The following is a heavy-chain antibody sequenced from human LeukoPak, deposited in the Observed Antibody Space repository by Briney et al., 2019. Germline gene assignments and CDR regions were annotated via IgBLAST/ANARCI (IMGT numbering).Heavy chain of an antibody. J-gene: IGHJ4*02. CDR3: ARGGDYGSGSFRWRHFDY. Sequence: PGRSLRLSCAASGFTFSNYALHWVRQAPGKGLEWVTVISYDGKNKYYTDSVTGRFAISRDNSKNTLYLQMNSLRTEDTAVYYCARGGDYGSGSFRWRHFDYWGQGTLVTVSS. D-gene: IGHD3-10*01. CDR1: GFTFSNYA. V-gene: IGHV3-30*09. CDR2: ISYDGKNK.